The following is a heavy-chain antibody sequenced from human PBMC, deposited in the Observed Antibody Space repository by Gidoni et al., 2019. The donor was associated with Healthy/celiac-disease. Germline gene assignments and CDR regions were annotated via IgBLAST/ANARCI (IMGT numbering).Heavy chain of an antibody. Sequence: GFTFDDYAMHWVRQAPGKGLEWVSGISWNSGSIGYADSVKGRFTISRDNAKNSLYLQMNSLRAEDTALYYCAKGAVPAARYWFDPWGQGTLVTVSS. CDR3: AKGAVPAARYWFDP. CDR2: ISWNSGSI. CDR1: GFTFDDYA. J-gene: IGHJ5*02. D-gene: IGHD2-2*01. V-gene: IGHV3-9*01.